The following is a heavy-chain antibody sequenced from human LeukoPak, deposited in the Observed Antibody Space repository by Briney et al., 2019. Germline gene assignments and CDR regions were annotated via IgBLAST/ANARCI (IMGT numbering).Heavy chain of an antibody. CDR1: GFTFSSYG. J-gene: IGHJ3*02. V-gene: IGHV3-30*18. Sequence: QPGRSLRLSCAASGFTFSSYGMHWVRQAPGKGLEWVAVISYDGGNKYYADSVKGRFTISRDNSKNTLYLQMNSLRAEDTAVYYCAKEIGYDSSGYRRDAFDIWGQGTMVTVSS. CDR2: ISYDGGNK. CDR3: AKEIGYDSSGYRRDAFDI. D-gene: IGHD3-22*01.